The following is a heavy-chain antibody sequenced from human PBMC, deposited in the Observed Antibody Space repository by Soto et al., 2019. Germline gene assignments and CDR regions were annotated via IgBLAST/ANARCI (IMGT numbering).Heavy chain of an antibody. CDR2: ISAYNGNT. CDR3: ARESPDYGDYYYYGMDV. D-gene: IGHD4-17*01. CDR1: GYTFTSYG. Sequence: GASVKVSCKASGYTFTSYGISWVRQAPGQGLEWMGWISAYNGNTNYAQKLQGTVTMTTDTSTSTAYMELRSLRSDDTAVYYCARESPDYGDYYYYGMDVWGQGTTVTV. J-gene: IGHJ6*02. V-gene: IGHV1-18*04.